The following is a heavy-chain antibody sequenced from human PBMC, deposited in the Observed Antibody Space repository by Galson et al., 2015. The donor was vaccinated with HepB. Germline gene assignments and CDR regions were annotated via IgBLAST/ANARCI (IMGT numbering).Heavy chain of an antibody. CDR3: ARGSGPGGSGSDRSWAIYYFDY. V-gene: IGHV3-21*01. J-gene: IGHJ4*02. D-gene: IGHD3-10*01. CDR2: ISTTSTYK. Sequence: SLRLSCAASGFTFSSYTMNWVRQAPGKGLEWVSSISTTSTYKYYADSVKGRFTISRDNAKSSLYLQLDSLRADDTALYTCARGSGPGGSGSDRSWAIYYFDYWGQGTLVTVSS. CDR1: GFTFSSYT.